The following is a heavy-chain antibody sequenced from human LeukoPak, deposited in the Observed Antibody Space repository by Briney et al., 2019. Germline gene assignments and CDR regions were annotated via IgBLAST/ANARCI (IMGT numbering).Heavy chain of an antibody. CDR1: GFTVSSNY. J-gene: IGHJ4*02. CDR3: AKDRMDYYDSSGSLDY. CDR2: IYSGGST. Sequence: PGGSLRLSCAASGFTVSSNYMSWVRQAPGKGLEWVSVIYSGGSTYYADSVKGRFTISRGNSKNTLYLQMNSLRAEDTAVYYCAKDRMDYYDSSGSLDYWGQGTLVTVSS. V-gene: IGHV3-53*01. D-gene: IGHD3-22*01.